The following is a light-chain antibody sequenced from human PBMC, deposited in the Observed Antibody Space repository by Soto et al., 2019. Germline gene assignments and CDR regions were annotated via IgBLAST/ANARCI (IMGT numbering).Light chain of an antibody. Sequence: EIVLTQSPATLSLSPGESATLSCRATRSVSSYLAWYQQKPGQAPRLLIYDASSRPTDIPARFSGGGSGTDFTLTISSLEPEDFAVYYCLQRSDWPPITFGQGTRLEI. V-gene: IGKV3-11*01. CDR3: LQRSDWPPIT. CDR2: DAS. CDR1: RSVSSY. J-gene: IGKJ5*01.